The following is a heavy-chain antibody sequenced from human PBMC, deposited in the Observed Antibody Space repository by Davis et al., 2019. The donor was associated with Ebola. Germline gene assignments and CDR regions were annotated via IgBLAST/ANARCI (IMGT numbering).Heavy chain of an antibody. J-gene: IGHJ6*02. V-gene: IGHV1-2*04. D-gene: IGHD2-2*01. CDR3: ARGSNYHYYYGMDV. CDR1: GYTFTGYY. Sequence: ASVKVSCKASGYTFTGYYMNWVRQAPGQGLEWMGWINPNSGGTNYAQKFQGWVTMTRDTSISPAYMELSRLRSDDTAVYYCARGSNYHYYYGMDVWGQGTTVTVSS. CDR2: INPNSGGT.